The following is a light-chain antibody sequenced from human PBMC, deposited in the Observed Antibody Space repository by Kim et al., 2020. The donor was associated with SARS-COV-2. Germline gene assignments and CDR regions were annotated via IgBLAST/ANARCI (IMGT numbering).Light chain of an antibody. V-gene: IGLV2-14*03. Sequence: GQSITVSCTGTSSDVGGYNYVSWYQQHPGKAPKLMIYDVSNRPSGVSNRFSGSKSGNTASLTISGLQAEDEADYYCSSYTSSSTQVFGGGTQLTV. CDR3: SSYTSSSTQV. CDR2: DVS. CDR1: SSDVGGYNY. J-gene: IGLJ2*01.